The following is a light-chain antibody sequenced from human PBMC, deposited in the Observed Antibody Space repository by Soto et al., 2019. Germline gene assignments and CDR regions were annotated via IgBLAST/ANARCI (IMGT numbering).Light chain of an antibody. CDR3: QQYGSSPYT. V-gene: IGKV3-20*01. J-gene: IGKJ2*01. CDR2: IAS. Sequence: EVVLTQSPGTLSLSPGERATLSCWASQSVSRSYLAWYQRKPGQAPRLLIYIASSRATGIPDRFSGSGSGTDFTLTISRLEPEDFAMYYCQQYGSSPYTFGQGTKLEIK. CDR1: QSVSRSY.